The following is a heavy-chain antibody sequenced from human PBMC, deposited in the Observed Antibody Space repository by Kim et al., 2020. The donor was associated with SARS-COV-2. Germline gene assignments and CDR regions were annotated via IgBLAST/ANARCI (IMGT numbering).Heavy chain of an antibody. CDR2: ISSSSSYI. D-gene: IGHD6-6*01. J-gene: IGHJ4*02. CDR3: ARDRDQYSSSPNDY. V-gene: IGHV3-21*01. Sequence: GGSLRLSCAASGFTFSSYSMNWVRQAPGKGLEWVSSISSSSSYIYYADSVKGRFTISRDNAKNSLYLQMNSLRAEDTAVYYCARDRDQYSSSPNDYWGQGTLVTVSS. CDR1: GFTFSSYS.